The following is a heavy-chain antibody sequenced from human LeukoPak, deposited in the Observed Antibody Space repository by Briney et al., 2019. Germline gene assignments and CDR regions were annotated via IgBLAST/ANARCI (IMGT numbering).Heavy chain of an antibody. V-gene: IGHV1-18*01. J-gene: IGHJ3*02. CDR2: TSAYNGNT. D-gene: IGHD2/OR15-2a*01. CDR1: GYTFTSYG. Sequence: GASVKVSCKASGYTFTSYGISWVRQAPGQGLEWMGWTSAYNGNTNYAQKLQGRVTMTTDTSTSTAYMELRSLRPDDTAVYYCASQYWDDAFDIWGQGTMVTVSS. CDR3: ASQYWDDAFDI.